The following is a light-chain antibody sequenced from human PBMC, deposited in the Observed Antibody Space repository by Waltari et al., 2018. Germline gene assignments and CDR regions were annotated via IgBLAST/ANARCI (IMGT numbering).Light chain of an antibody. CDR2: DVV. J-gene: IGLJ1*01. CDR3: CSYTSSDTYV. Sequence: SALPQPASVSGSPGQSITISCTGTRSDFSLLAYVPWYQQRPGKVPRLIIYDVVKRPSGVSNRFSGSMSGYTATLTISGLQAEDEADYYCCSYTSSDTYVFGSGTTVTVL. V-gene: IGLV2-14*03. CDR1: RSDFSLLAY.